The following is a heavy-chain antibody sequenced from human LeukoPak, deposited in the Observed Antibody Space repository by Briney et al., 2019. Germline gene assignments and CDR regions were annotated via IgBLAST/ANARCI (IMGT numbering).Heavy chain of an antibody. CDR3: ATTSMVRGVYYYYYYGMDV. V-gene: IGHV1-24*01. CDR1: GYTLTELS. D-gene: IGHD3-10*01. Sequence: ASVKVSCKVSGYTLTELSMHWVRQAAGKGLEWMGGFDPEDGETIYAQKFQGRVTMTEDTSTDTAYTELSSLRSEDTAVYYCATTSMVRGVYYYYYYGMDVWGKGTTVTVSS. J-gene: IGHJ6*04. CDR2: FDPEDGET.